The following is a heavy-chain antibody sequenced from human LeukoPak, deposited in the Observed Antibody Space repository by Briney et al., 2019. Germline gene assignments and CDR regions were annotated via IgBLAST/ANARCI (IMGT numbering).Heavy chain of an antibody. J-gene: IGHJ6*03. CDR1: GGSISISSDY. Sequence: SETLSLTSTVPGGSISISSDYCGWIRQPPGHWLAWIVCIYYSGSTYYNPSLKSRVTISVDTSKNQFSLKLSSVTAADTAVYYCARHSPGAVAGTDYYYYYRDVWGKGATVTVSS. V-gene: IGHV4-39*01. CDR2: IYYSGST. D-gene: IGHD6-19*01. CDR3: ARHSPGAVAGTDYYYYYRDV.